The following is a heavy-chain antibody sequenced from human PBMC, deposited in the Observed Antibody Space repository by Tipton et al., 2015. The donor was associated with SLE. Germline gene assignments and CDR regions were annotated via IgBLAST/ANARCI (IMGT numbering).Heavy chain of an antibody. V-gene: IGHV4-31*02. CDR1: GGSISSGGYY. CDR3: AREAHYYDSSGTLTGY. J-gene: IGHJ4*02. Sequence: LRLSCPVSGGSISSGGYYWSWIRQHPGKGLEWIGYIYYSGSTYYNPSLKSRVTISVDTSKNQFSLKLSSVTAADTAVYYCAREAHYYDSSGTLTGYWGQGTLVTVSS. D-gene: IGHD3-22*01. CDR2: IYYSGST.